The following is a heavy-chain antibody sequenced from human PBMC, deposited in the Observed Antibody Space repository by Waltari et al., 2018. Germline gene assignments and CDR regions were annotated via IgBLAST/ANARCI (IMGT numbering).Heavy chain of an antibody. V-gene: IGHV1-58*02. D-gene: IGHD2-8*01. Sequence: QMQLVQSGPEVKKPGTSVKVSCKASGFTFTSSAMQWVRQARGQRLEWIGWIVVGSGNTNYAQKFQERVTITRDMSTSTAYMDLSSLRAEDTAVYYCARDPGPNGPYDAFDIWGQGTMVTVSS. CDR3: ARDPGPNGPYDAFDI. CDR1: GFTFTSSA. CDR2: IVVGSGNT. J-gene: IGHJ3*02.